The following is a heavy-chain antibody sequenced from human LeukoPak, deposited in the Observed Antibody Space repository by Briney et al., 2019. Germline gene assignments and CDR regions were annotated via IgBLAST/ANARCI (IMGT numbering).Heavy chain of an antibody. Sequence: ASVKVSCKASGYTFTGYYMHWVRQAPGQGLEWMGWINPNSGGTNYAQKFQGRVTMTRDTSISTAYMELSRLRSDDTAVYYCARDRSNDDYGGNSFDYWGQGTLVTVSS. CDR2: INPNSGGT. J-gene: IGHJ4*02. D-gene: IGHD4-23*01. CDR3: ARDRSNDDYGGNSFDY. CDR1: GYTFTGYY. V-gene: IGHV1-2*02.